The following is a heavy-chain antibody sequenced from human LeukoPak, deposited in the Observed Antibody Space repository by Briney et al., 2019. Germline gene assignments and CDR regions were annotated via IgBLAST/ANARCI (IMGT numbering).Heavy chain of an antibody. CDR3: AKSPRSLAAALEAD. J-gene: IGHJ4*02. Sequence: QPGGSLRLSCAASGFTFSFYAMSWVRQAPGKGLEWVSGIANGGGSTFYADSVKGRFTISRDNSRNTLYLQMNSLRAEDTAFYYCAKSPRSLAAALEADWGQGTLVTVSS. V-gene: IGHV3-23*01. CDR2: IANGGGST. CDR1: GFTFSFYA. D-gene: IGHD6-13*01.